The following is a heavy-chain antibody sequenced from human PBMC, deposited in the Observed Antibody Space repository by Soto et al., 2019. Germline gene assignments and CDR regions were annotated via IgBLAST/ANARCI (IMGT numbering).Heavy chain of an antibody. CDR1: GFTFSSYE. Sequence: PGGSLRLSCAASGFTFSSYEMNWVRQAPGKGLEWVSYISSSGSTISYADSVKGRFTISRDNAKKSLYLQMNSLRAEDTAVYYCARIAANVFYYYAMDVWGQGTTVTVSS. D-gene: IGHD6-25*01. CDR3: ARIAANVFYYYAMDV. V-gene: IGHV3-48*03. CDR2: ISSSGSTI. J-gene: IGHJ6*02.